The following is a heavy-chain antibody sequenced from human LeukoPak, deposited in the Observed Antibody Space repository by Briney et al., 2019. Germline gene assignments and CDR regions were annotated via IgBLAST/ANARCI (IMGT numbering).Heavy chain of an antibody. D-gene: IGHD4-23*01. J-gene: IGHJ4*02. V-gene: IGHV3-23*01. CDR2: ISGSGGST. CDR1: GFTLSNYG. Sequence: GGSLRLSCAASGFTLSNYGMSWVRQAPGKGLEWVSAISGSGGSTYYADSVKGRFTISRDNSKNTLYLQMNSLRAEDTAVYYCAKDGSVVTPDYWGQGTLVTVSS. CDR3: AKDGSVVTPDY.